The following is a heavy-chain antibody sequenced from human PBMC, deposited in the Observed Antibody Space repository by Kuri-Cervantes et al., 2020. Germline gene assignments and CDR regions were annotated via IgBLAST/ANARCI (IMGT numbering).Heavy chain of an antibody. J-gene: IGHJ5*02. CDR3: ARLGGVLNWFDP. CDR1: GSSFNNYW. V-gene: IGHV5-51*01. CDR2: LHPSESDT. Sequence: GESLKISCKDFGSSFNNYWVGWVRQMPGKGLEWMAILHPSESDTQYSPYFQGQVTVSVDKSIHTAYLQWSSLKASDTAMYYCARLGGVLNWFDPWGQGTLVTVSS. D-gene: IGHD2-8*02.